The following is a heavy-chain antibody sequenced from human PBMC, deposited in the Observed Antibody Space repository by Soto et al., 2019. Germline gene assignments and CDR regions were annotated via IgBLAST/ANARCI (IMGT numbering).Heavy chain of an antibody. Sequence: QVQLQESGPGLVKPSQTLSLSCTVSGGSISSGGYYWSWIRPHPGKGLEWIGYIHHIGSTSYNPSLKCRVAISVDTSKNQFSLRLRSVTAADTAMYYCARVPVAPENWFDPWGQGTLVTVSA. CDR1: GGSISSGGYY. V-gene: IGHV4-31*03. CDR3: ARVPVAPENWFDP. D-gene: IGHD2-21*01. J-gene: IGHJ5*02. CDR2: IHHIGST.